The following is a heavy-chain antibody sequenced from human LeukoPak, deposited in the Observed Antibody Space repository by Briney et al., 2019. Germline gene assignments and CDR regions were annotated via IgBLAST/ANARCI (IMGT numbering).Heavy chain of an antibody. D-gene: IGHD2-2*03. CDR3: ARSWISGPIQESVVWFDP. Sequence: SETLSLTCAVSGYSFSSGYYWGWSRPPPGRGQGRVGSISHIGSAYYNPSLKSRVTISVDTSKTQSSLKLSSVIAADTAVYYCARSWISGPIQESVVWFDPWGQGTLVTVSS. CDR2: ISHIGSA. V-gene: IGHV4-38-2*01. J-gene: IGHJ5*02. CDR1: GYSFSSGYY.